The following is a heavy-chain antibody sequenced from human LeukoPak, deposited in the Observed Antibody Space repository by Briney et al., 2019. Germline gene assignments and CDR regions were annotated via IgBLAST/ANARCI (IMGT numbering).Heavy chain of an antibody. CDR2: ISSSSSYI. CDR1: GFTFSSYS. J-gene: IGHJ4*02. V-gene: IGHV3-21*01. CDR3: ARGGEYSSGWYPFDY. Sequence: PGGSLRLSCAASGFTFSSYSMNWVRQAPGKGLEWVSSISSSSSYIYYADSVKGRFTISRDNAKNSLYLQMNSLRAEDTAVYYCARGGEYSSGWYPFDYWGQGTLVTVSS. D-gene: IGHD6-19*01.